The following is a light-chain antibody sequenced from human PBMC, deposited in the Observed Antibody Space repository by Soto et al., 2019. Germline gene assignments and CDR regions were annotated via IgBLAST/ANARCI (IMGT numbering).Light chain of an antibody. CDR2: GAS. CDR1: QSVSSK. CDR3: QHYNDWPPTWT. Sequence: EIVMTQSPATLSVSPGERATLSCRASQSVSSKLAWYQQKPGQAPRVLIYGASTRATGIPARFSGSGSGTEFTLTISSLQTEDFVVYYCQHYNDWPPTWTFGQGPK. V-gene: IGKV3-15*01. J-gene: IGKJ1*01.